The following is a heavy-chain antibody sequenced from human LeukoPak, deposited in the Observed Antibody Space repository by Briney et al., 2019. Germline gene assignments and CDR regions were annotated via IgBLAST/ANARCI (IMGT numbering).Heavy chain of an antibody. CDR2: ISAYNGNT. V-gene: IGHV1-18*01. J-gene: IGHJ6*03. Sequence: ASVKVSCKASGYTFTSYGISWVRQAPGQGLEWMGWISAYNGNTNYAQKLQGRVTMTTDTSTSTAYMELRSLRSDDTAVYYCARKAYCGGDCYPDYYYYMDVWGKGTTVTISS. CDR1: GYTFTSYG. D-gene: IGHD2-21*02. CDR3: ARKAYCGGDCYPDYYYYMDV.